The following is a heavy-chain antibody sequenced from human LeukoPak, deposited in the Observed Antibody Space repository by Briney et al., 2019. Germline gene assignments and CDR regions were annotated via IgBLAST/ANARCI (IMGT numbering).Heavy chain of an antibody. CDR1: GGSFSGYY. D-gene: IGHD3-10*01. CDR3: AREAYGSGSYYNGESYYFDY. J-gene: IGHJ4*02. V-gene: IGHV4-59*01. CDR2: IYYSGST. Sequence: SETLSLTCAVYGGSFSGYYWSWIRQPPGKGLEWIGYIYYSGSTNYNPSLKSRVTISVDTSKNQFSLKLSSVTAADTAVYYCAREAYGSGSYYNGESYYFDYWGQGTLVTVSS.